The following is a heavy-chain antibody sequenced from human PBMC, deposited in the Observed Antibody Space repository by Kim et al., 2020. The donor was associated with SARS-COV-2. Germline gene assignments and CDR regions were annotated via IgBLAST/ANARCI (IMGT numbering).Heavy chain of an antibody. CDR2: VSSSGVST. V-gene: IGHV3-23*02. D-gene: IGHD6-19*01. Sequence: GGSLRLSCEASGFTFSNYAMNWVRQAPGKGLEWVSGVSSSGVSTFYVDSVKGRLTISRDNSQKTVFLQMNSLRVDDTAVYYCARALAVAGYYFDYWGQGILVTVSS. CDR3: ARALAVAGYYFDY. J-gene: IGHJ4*02. CDR1: GFTFSNYA.